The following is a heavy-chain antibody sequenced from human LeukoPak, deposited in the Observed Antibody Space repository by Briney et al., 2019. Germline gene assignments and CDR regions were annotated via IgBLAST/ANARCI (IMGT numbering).Heavy chain of an antibody. J-gene: IGHJ4*02. V-gene: IGHV3-30*04. CDR3: ARVAVSPYGDYFDY. CDR1: GFTFSSYA. Sequence: GGSLRLSCAASGFTFSSYAMHWVRQAPGKGLEWVAVISYDGSNKYYADSVKGRFTISRDNSENTLYLQMNSLRAEDTAVYYCARVAVSPYGDYFDYWGQGTLVTVSS. D-gene: IGHD4-17*01. CDR2: ISYDGSNK.